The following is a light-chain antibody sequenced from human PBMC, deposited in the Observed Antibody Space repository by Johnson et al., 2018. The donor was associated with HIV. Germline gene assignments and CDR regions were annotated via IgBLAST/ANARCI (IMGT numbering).Light chain of an antibody. Sequence: QSVLTQPPSVSAAPGQKVTISCSGSGSNIGNNYVSWYQQLPGTAPKLVIYDNDKRPSGIPDRFSGSKSGTSATLGITGLQTGDEADYYCGTWDSSLSAGGVFGTGTKVTVL. CDR2: DND. CDR1: GSNIGNNY. CDR3: GTWDSSLSAGGV. V-gene: IGLV1-51*01. J-gene: IGLJ1*01.